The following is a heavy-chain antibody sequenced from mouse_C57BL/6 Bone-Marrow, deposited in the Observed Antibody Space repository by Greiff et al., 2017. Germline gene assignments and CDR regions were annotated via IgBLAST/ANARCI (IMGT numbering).Heavy chain of an antibody. CDR1: GYTFTDYS. D-gene: IGHD2-1*01. Sequence: VQLQKSGPELVRPGVSVKISCKGSGYTFTDYSMHRVKHSYAKSLEWIGVISTYYGYASYNQKFKDKGTMTVDKSSSTAYMELARLTSEDSAVYYCARLIYYGNRYAMDYWGQGTSVTVSS. J-gene: IGHJ4*01. CDR2: ISTYYGYA. V-gene: IGHV1-67*01. CDR3: ARLIYYGNRYAMDY.